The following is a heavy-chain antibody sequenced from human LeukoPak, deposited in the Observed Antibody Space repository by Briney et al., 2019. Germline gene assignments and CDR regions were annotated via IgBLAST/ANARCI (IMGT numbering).Heavy chain of an antibody. D-gene: IGHD6-13*01. CDR3: ARVRYSSSWYGGGNYFDY. J-gene: IGHJ4*02. Sequence: SETLSLTCTVSGGSISNYYWSWIRQPPAKGLEGIGNVYFSGSTNYNPSLKSRVTISVDTSKNQFSLNLSSVTAADTAVYYCARVRYSSSWYGGGNYFDYWGQGTLVPVTP. CDR2: VYFSGST. CDR1: GGSISNYY. V-gene: IGHV4-59*01.